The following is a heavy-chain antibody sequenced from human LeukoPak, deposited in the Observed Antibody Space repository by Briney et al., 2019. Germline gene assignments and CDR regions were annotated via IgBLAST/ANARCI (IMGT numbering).Heavy chain of an antibody. J-gene: IGHJ6*02. CDR3: ARDKGGGGPVYYYYYGMDV. CDR2: MNAGNGNT. CDR1: GYTFTSYY. V-gene: IGHV1-3*01. Sequence: GASVKVSCKASGYTFTSYYMHWVRQAPGQGLEWMGWMNAGNGNTKYSQKFQGRVTITRDTSASTAYMELSSLRSEDTAVYYCARDKGGGGPVYYYYYGMDVWGQGTTVTVSS. D-gene: IGHD3/OR15-3a*01.